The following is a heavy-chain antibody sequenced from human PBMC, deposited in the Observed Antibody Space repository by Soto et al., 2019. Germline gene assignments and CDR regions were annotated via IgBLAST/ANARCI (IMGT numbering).Heavy chain of an antibody. CDR3: AKDFQYCSGGSCYPYYFDY. CDR1: GGAMHNYY. V-gene: IGHV3-30*18. J-gene: IGHJ4*02. Sequence: LSLTCAVSGGAMHNYYWHWVRQAPGKGLEWVAVISYDGSNKYYADSVKGRFTISRDNSKNTLYLQMNSLRAEDTAVYYCAKDFQYCSGGSCYPYYFDYWGQGTLVTVSS. CDR2: ISYDGSNK. D-gene: IGHD2-15*01.